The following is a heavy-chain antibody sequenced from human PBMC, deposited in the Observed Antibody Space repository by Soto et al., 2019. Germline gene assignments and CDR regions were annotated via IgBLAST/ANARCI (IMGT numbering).Heavy chain of an antibody. CDR3: ARDRGYCGGDCRGHYGMDV. Sequence: EVQLVESGGGLVQPGGSLRLSCAASGFTFSSYWMHWVRQAPGKGLVCVSRINSDGSSTSYADSVKGRFTISRDNAKKTLYMQMNSLRAEDTAVYYCARDRGYCGGDCRGHYGMDVWGQGTTVTVSS. D-gene: IGHD2-21*02. CDR1: GFTFSSYW. J-gene: IGHJ6*02. CDR2: INSDGSST. V-gene: IGHV3-74*01.